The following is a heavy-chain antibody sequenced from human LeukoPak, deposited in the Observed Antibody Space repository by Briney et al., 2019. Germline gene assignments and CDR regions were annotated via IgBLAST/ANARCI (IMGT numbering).Heavy chain of an antibody. J-gene: IGHJ3*02. CDR2: IIPIFGTA. V-gene: IGHV1-69*05. CDR3: ARRVIAIVAAYDAFDI. CDR1: GYTFTSYG. Sequence: SVKVSCKASGYTFTSYGISWVRQAPGQGLEWMGGIIPIFGTANYAQKFQGRVTITTDESTSTAYMELSSLRSEDTAVYYCARRVIAIVAAYDAFDIWGQGTMVTVSS. D-gene: IGHD2-21*01.